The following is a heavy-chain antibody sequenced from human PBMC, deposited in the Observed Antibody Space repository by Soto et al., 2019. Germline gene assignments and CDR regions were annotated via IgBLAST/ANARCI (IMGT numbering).Heavy chain of an antibody. Sequence: SETLSLTCTVSGGSISSGDYYWSWIRQPPGKGLEWIGYIYYSGSTYYNPSLKSRVTISVGTSKNQFSLKLSSVTAADTAVYYCARGYGGNSGDLNYWGQGTLVTVSS. V-gene: IGHV4-30-4*01. CDR3: ARGYGGNSGDLNY. CDR1: GGSISSGDYY. D-gene: IGHD4-17*01. CDR2: IYYSGST. J-gene: IGHJ4*02.